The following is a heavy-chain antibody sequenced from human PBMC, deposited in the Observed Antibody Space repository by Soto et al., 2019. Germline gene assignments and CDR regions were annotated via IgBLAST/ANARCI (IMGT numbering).Heavy chain of an antibody. CDR1: GGTFSSYA. V-gene: IGHV1-69*13. Sequence: SVKVSCKASGGTFSSYAISWVRQAPGQGLEWMGGIIPIFGTANYAQKFQGRVTITADESTGTAYMELSSLRSEDTAVYYCAREYYYDSSGYPWFDPWGQGTLVTVSS. D-gene: IGHD3-22*01. J-gene: IGHJ5*02. CDR3: AREYYYDSSGYPWFDP. CDR2: IIPIFGTA.